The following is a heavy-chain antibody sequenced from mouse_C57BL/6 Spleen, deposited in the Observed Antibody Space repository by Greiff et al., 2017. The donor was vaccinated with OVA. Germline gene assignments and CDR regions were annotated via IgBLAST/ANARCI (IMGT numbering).Heavy chain of an antibody. CDR1: GYTFTDYY. CDR2: ICPGHGSP. CDR3: VSSYWYFDV. D-gene: IGHD1-1*01. V-gene: IGHV1-77*01. Sequence: QVQLQQSGAELVKPGASVKISCKASGYTFTDYYINWVKQRPGQGLEWLGKICPGHGSPNYNEKFKGKATLTEDKSSSTAYMQLISLTAEDSAGYFSVSSYWYFDVWGTGTTVTVSS. J-gene: IGHJ1*03.